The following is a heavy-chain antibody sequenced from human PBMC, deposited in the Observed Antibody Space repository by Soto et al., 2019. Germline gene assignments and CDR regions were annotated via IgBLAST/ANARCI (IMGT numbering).Heavy chain of an antibody. Sequence: XSVKVSCKASVYTFTSYGISWVRQAPGQGLEWMGWISAYNGNTNYAQKLQGRVTMTTDTSTSTAYMELRSLRSDDTAVYYCARLRVRYRDYYYGMDVWGQGTTVTVSS. J-gene: IGHJ6*02. D-gene: IGHD4-17*01. V-gene: IGHV1-18*04. CDR1: VYTFTSYG. CDR3: ARLRVRYRDYYYGMDV. CDR2: ISAYNGNT.